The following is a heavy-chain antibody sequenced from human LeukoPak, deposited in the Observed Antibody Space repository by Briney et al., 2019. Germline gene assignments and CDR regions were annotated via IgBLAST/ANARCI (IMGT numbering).Heavy chain of an antibody. D-gene: IGHD3-10*01. CDR2: IDHSGST. J-gene: IGHJ6*04. CDR3: ARGYTYYGSGSPPGDV. V-gene: IGHV4-34*01. CDR1: GGSFSGYY. Sequence: SETLSLTCAVYGGSFSGYYWSWIRHPPGRGLEWIAEIDHSGSTHYNPSLKRRVIISVDMSQHQVSLRLNSLTAADTAVYYCARGYTYYGSGSPPGDVWGNGTSVIVSS.